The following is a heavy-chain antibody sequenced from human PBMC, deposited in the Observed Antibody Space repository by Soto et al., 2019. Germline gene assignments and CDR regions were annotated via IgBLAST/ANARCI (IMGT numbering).Heavy chain of an antibody. CDR1: GFTFSSYS. CDR2: ISSSSSYI. J-gene: IGHJ3*02. V-gene: IGHV3-21*01. Sequence: EVQLVESGGGLVKPGGSLRLSCAASGFTFSSYSMNWVRQAPGKGLEWVSSISSSSSYIYYADSVKGRFTISRDNAKNSLYLQMNILRAEDTAVYYCARRITPYAFDIWGKGTLVTVSA. CDR3: ARRITPYAFDI. D-gene: IGHD3-10*01.